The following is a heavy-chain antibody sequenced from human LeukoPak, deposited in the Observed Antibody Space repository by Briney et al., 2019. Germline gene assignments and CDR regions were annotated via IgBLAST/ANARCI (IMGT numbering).Heavy chain of an antibody. J-gene: IGHJ3*02. CDR3: ARVVTDHDAFDI. V-gene: IGHV1-69*13. CDR1: GYTFTNYY. Sequence: SVKVSCKASGYTFTNYYIHWVRQAPGQGLEWMGGIIPIFGTANYAQKFQGRVTITADESTSTAYMELSSLRSEDTAVYYCARVVTDHDAFDIWGQGTMVTVSS. CDR2: IIPIFGTA.